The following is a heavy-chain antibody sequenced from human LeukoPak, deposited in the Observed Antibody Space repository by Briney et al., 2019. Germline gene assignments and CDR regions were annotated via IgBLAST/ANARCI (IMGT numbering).Heavy chain of an antibody. D-gene: IGHD3-22*01. CDR1: GYSISNGYY. CDR3: ARDRDYDSSGVDY. J-gene: IGHJ4*02. V-gene: IGHV4-30-4*08. Sequence: SETLSLTCAVSGYSISNGYYWGWIRQPPGKGLEWVGYMYYSGSTYYNPSLKSRISISVDTSKNQFSLKLSSVTAADTAVYYCARDRDYDSSGVDYWGQGTLVTVSS. CDR2: MYYSGST.